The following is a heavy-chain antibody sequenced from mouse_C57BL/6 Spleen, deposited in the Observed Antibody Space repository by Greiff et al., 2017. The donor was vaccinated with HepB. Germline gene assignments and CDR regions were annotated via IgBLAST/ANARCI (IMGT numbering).Heavy chain of an antibody. CDR1: GFSLTSYA. D-gene: IGHD1-1*01. CDR2: IWTGGGT. CDR3: ARNPHYYGNAMDY. V-gene: IGHV2-9-1*01. J-gene: IGHJ4*01. Sequence: VKLQESGPGLVAPSQSLSITCTVSGFSLTSYAISWVRQPPGKGLEWLGVIWTGGGTNYNSALKSRLSISKDNSKSQVFLKMNSLQTDDTARYYCARNPHYYGNAMDYWGQGTSVTVSS.